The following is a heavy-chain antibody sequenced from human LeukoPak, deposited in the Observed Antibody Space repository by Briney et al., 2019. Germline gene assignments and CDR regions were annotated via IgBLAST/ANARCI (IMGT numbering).Heavy chain of an antibody. V-gene: IGHV1-69*13. CDR1: GGTFSSYA. J-gene: IGHJ5*02. Sequence: SVKVSSKASGGTFSSYAISWVRQAPGQGLEWMGGIIPIFGTANYSQKFQGRVTITADESTSTAYMELSSLRSEDTAVYYCARLTMEGINWFDPWGQGTLVTVSS. CDR3: ARLTMEGINWFDP. CDR2: IIPIFGTA. D-gene: IGHD6-13*01.